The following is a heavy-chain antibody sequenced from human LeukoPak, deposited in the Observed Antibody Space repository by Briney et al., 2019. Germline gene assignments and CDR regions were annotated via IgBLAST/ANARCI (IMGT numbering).Heavy chain of an antibody. CDR1: GGSFSGYY. CDR3: ARSGSYREFDY. Sequence: PSETLSLTCAVYGGSFSGYYWSWIRQPPGKGLEWIGEINRSGSTNYNPSLKSRVTISVDTSKNQFSLKLSSVTAADTAVYYCARSGSYREFDYWGQGTLVTVSS. D-gene: IGHD1-26*01. V-gene: IGHV4-34*01. CDR2: INRSGST. J-gene: IGHJ4*02.